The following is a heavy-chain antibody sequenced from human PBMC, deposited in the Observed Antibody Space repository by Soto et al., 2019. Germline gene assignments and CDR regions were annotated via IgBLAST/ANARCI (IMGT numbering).Heavy chain of an antibody. V-gene: IGHV3-49*03. Sequence: EVQLVESGGGLVQPGRSLRLSCTASGFTFGDYAMSWFRQAPGKGLEWVGFIRSEAYGGTTEYAASVKGRFTISRDESKSIAYLQMNSLKTEDTGVYYCTPSYGDYPFDYWGQGTLVTVSS. CDR2: IRSEAYGGTT. CDR1: GFTFGDYA. J-gene: IGHJ4*02. CDR3: TPSYGDYPFDY. D-gene: IGHD4-17*01.